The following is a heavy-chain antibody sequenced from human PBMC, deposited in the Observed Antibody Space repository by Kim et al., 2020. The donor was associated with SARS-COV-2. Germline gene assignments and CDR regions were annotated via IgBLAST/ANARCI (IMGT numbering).Heavy chain of an antibody. CDR3: ARGFIWFRELLAGFDY. V-gene: IGHV3-53*01. Sequence: GGSLRLSCAASGFTVSSNYMSWVRQAPGKGLEWVSVIYSGGSTYYADSVKGRFTISRDNSKNTLYLQMNSLRAEDTAVYYCARGFIWFRELLAGFDYWGQGTLVTVSS. CDR1: GFTVSSNY. CDR2: IYSGGST. D-gene: IGHD3-10*01. J-gene: IGHJ4*02.